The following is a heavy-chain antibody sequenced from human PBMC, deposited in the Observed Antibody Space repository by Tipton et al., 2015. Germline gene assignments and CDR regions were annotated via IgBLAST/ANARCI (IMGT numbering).Heavy chain of an antibody. CDR1: GGSISSGYS. V-gene: IGHV4-30-2*01. CDR2: TFHTGGA. CDR3: ARIISDGFYFDY. D-gene: IGHD2-21*02. J-gene: IGHJ4*02. Sequence: TLSLTCAVSGGSISSGYSWTWVRQPPGKGLEWIGLTFHTGGARYNPSLKSRVAISVDRSRNQFSPELTSVTAADTAVYYCARIISDGFYFDYWGQGTLVTVSS.